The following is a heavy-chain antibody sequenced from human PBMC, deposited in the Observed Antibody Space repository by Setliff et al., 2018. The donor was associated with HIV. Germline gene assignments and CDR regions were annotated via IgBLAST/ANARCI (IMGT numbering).Heavy chain of an antibody. CDR3: ARPSVRMARNWYDFGY. Sequence: ASVKVSCKASGYTFSSYGISWVRQAPGQGVEWMGWISAYSGNTGYAQKFQGRVTMTRNTSTSTAYMELSSLTSEDTAVYYCARPSVRMARNWYDFGYWGQGTLVTVSS. CDR1: GYTFSSYG. V-gene: IGHV1-8*02. CDR2: ISAYSGNT. D-gene: IGHD1-1*01. J-gene: IGHJ4*02.